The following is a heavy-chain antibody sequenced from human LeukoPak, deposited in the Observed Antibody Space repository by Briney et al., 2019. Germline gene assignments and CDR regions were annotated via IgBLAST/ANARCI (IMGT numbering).Heavy chain of an antibody. V-gene: IGHV4-39*07. Sequence: PSETLSLTCAVSGGSISSGTYYWSWIRQPPGKGLEWIGEINHSGSTNYNPSLKSRVTISVDTSKNQFSLKLSSVTAADTAVYYCARSSSGWHFDYWGQGTLVTVSS. J-gene: IGHJ4*02. D-gene: IGHD6-19*01. CDR3: ARSSSGWHFDY. CDR1: GGSISSGTYY. CDR2: INHSGST.